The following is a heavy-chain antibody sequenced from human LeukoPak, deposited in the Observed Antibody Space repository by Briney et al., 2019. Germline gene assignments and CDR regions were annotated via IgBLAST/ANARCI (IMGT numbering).Heavy chain of an antibody. Sequence: KPSETLSLTCTVSGGSISSYYWSWIRQPSGKGLEWIGYIYYSGSTNYNPSLKSRVTISVDTSKNQFSLKLSSVTAADTAVYYCARDVWLWYPGSDSSSFYWYFDLWGRGTLVTVSS. CDR1: GGSISSYY. D-gene: IGHD6-13*01. CDR3: ARDVWLWYPGSDSSSFYWYFDL. J-gene: IGHJ2*01. V-gene: IGHV4-59*01. CDR2: IYYSGST.